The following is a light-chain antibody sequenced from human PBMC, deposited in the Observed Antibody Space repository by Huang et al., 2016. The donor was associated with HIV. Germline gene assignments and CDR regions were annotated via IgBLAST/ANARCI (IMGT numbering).Light chain of an antibody. CDR3: QQRSNWLFT. CDR1: QSVSSY. CDR2: DAS. J-gene: IGKJ3*01. Sequence: EIVLTQSPVTLSLSPGERATLSCRASQSVSSYLAWYQPKPGQAPRLLIYDASNRATGIPARFSGSGSGTDFTLTISSLEPEDFAVYYCQQRSNWLFTFGPGTKVDIK. V-gene: IGKV3-11*01.